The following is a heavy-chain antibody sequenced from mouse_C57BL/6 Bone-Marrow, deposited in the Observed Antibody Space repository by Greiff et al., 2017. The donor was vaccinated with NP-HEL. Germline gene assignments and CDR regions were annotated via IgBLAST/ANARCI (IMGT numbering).Heavy chain of an antibody. CDR2: IDPNSGGT. J-gene: IGHJ2*01. CDR1: GYTFTSYW. V-gene: IGHV1-72*01. Sequence: QVQLQQPGAELVKPGASVKLSCKASGYTFTSYWMHWVKQRPGRGLEWIGRIDPNSGGTTYNEKFTSKATLTVDKSSSTAYMQLSSLTSEDSAVYYCARAEDYDYDGGDFDYWGQGTTLTVSS. CDR3: ARAEDYDYDGGDFDY. D-gene: IGHD2-4*01.